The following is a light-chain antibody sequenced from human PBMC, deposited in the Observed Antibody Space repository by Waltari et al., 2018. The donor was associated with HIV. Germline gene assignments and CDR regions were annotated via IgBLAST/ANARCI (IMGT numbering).Light chain of an antibody. CDR1: QSVSSN. Sequence: EIVMTQSPVTLSVSPGERATLSCRASQSVSSNLAWYQQKPGQALRLLIYGASTRATGIPARFSGSGSGTEFTLTISSLQSEDFAVYYCQQYNNWPRTFGQGTKLEIK. V-gene: IGKV3-15*01. CDR3: QQYNNWPRT. CDR2: GAS. J-gene: IGKJ2*01.